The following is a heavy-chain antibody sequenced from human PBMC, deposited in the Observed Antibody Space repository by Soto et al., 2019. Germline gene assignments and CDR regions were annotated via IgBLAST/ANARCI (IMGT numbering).Heavy chain of an antibody. Sequence: QVQLVQSGAEVKKPGSSVKVSCKASGGTVSSYTISWVRQAPGQGLEWMGRIIPILGIANYAQKFQGRVTITADKSTSTAYMELSSLRSEDTAVYYCARCGRTTDTYNLGQGPLVTVSS. CDR1: GGTVSSYT. CDR2: IIPILGIA. D-gene: IGHD5-18*01. CDR3: ARCGRTTDTYN. V-gene: IGHV1-69*02. J-gene: IGHJ4*02.